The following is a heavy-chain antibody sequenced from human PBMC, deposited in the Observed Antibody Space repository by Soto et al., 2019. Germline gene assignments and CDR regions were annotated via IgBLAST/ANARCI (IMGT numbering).Heavy chain of an antibody. J-gene: IGHJ6*02. V-gene: IGHV3-30*18. CDR3: AKDRRDSSGSYYGMDV. CDR1: GFTFSSYG. CDR2: ISYDGSNK. D-gene: IGHD3-22*01. Sequence: GGSLRLSCAASGFTFSSYGMHWVRQAPGKGLEWVAVISYDGSNKYYADSVKGRFTISRDNSKNTLYLQMNSLRAEDTAVYYCAKDRRDSSGSYYGMDVWGQGTTVTVSS.